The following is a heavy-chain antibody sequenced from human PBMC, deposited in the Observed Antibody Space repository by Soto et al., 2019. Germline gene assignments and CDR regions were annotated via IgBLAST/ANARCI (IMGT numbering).Heavy chain of an antibody. Sequence: LRLSCEGSGFTFSSYSMNWVRQAPGKGLEWVSSISGSGGYIYYADSVKGRFTISRDNAKNSLYLQMTSLRDEDTALYYCARDRQSTPWYAADYWGQGSLVTVYS. CDR1: GFTFSSYS. CDR2: ISGSGGYI. CDR3: ARDRQSTPWYAADY. J-gene: IGHJ4*02. V-gene: IGHV3-21*01. D-gene: IGHD6-13*01.